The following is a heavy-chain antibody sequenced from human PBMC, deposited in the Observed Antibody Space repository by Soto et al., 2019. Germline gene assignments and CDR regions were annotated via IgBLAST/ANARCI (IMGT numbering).Heavy chain of an antibody. D-gene: IGHD3-22*01. CDR2: MSYDGSHK. V-gene: IGHV3-30*18. Sequence: QVQLVESGGGVVQPGRSLRLSCAASGFTFSRYGMHWVRQAPGKGLEWLTVMSYDGSHKQYADSVKGRFTISRDNSKNTVYLQMDSLPTDDTAVYYCAKDPNDSSGAINWFDPWGQGTLVTVSS. J-gene: IGHJ5*02. CDR1: GFTFSRYG. CDR3: AKDPNDSSGAINWFDP.